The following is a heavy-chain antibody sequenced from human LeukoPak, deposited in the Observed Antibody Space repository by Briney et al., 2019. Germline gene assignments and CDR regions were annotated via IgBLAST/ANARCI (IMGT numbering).Heavy chain of an antibody. CDR1: GYTFNSYG. CDR2: ISGYNGNT. Sequence: ASVKVSCKASGYTFNSYGISWVRQAPGQGLEWMGWISGYNGNTNYAQKLQGRVTMTTDTSTSTAYMELRSLRSDDTAVYYCARDLDTVARGVAFDYWGQGTLVTVSS. V-gene: IGHV1-18*01. CDR3: ARDLDTVARGVAFDY. J-gene: IGHJ4*02. D-gene: IGHD4-23*01.